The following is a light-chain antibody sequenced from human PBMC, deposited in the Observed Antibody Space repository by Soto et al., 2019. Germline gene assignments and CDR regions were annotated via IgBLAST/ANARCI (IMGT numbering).Light chain of an antibody. V-gene: IGKV1-5*03. J-gene: IGKJ1*01. Sequence: DIQMTQSPSTLSGSVGDRVTITCRASQTISSWLAWYQQKPGKAPKLLIYKASTLQIGVPSRFSGSGSGTEFNLTISILQPDDLATYCCQHYNSYAEAFGQGAKVEL. CDR1: QTISSW. CDR3: QHYNSYAEA. CDR2: KAS.